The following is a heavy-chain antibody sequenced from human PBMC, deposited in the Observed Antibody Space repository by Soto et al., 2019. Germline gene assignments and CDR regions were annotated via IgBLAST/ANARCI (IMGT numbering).Heavy chain of an antibody. D-gene: IGHD3-22*01. Sequence: QVQLVQSGAEVKKPGSSVQVSCKASGGTFSSYAISWVRQAPGQGLEWMGGIIPIFGTANYPQKFQGRVTMTAEESTSPAYMEMSSLSSEDTAVYYCARSYDSNAFDICGQGTMVTVSS. CDR1: GGTFSSYA. J-gene: IGHJ3*02. CDR2: IIPIFGTA. CDR3: ARSYDSNAFDI. V-gene: IGHV1-69*01.